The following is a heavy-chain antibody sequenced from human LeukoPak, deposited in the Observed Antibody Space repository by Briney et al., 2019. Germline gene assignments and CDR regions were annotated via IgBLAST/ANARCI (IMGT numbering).Heavy chain of an antibody. CDR2: IYHSGSS. CDR3: ARNYGYNYGGNWYFDL. J-gene: IGHJ2*01. V-gene: IGHV4-39*07. CDR1: GGSISSSSYY. Sequence: PSETLSLTCTVSGGSISSSSYYWGWIRQPPGKGLEWIGSIYHSGSSYYNPSLKGRVTISVDMSNNQFSLKLTSVTAADTAVYYCARNYGYNYGGNWYFDLWGRGTLVTVSS. D-gene: IGHD5-18*01.